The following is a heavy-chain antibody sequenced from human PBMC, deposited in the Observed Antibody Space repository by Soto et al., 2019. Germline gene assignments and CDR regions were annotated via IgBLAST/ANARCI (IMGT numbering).Heavy chain of an antibody. D-gene: IGHD3-10*01. CDR2: IKSKTDGGTT. CDR3: TTATGWFGELSWDYYYYMDV. Sequence: GGSLRLSCAASGFTFSNAWMSWVRQAPGKGLEWVGRIKSKTDGGTTDYAAPVKGRFTISRDDSKNTLYLQMNSLKTEDTAVYYCTTATGWFGELSWDYYYYMDVWGKGTTVTVSS. J-gene: IGHJ6*03. CDR1: GFTFSNAW. V-gene: IGHV3-15*01.